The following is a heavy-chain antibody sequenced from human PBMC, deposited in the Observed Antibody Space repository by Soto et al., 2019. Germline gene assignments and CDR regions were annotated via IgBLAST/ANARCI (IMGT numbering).Heavy chain of an antibody. Sequence: EVQLLESGGGLVQPGGSLRLSCAASGFTFSSYAMSWVRQAPGKGLEWVSAISGSGGSTYYAASVKGRFTISGDNSKNTRYLRMNSLRAEDTAVYYCAKVISGDYVHTFDYWGQGALVTVSS. V-gene: IGHV3-23*01. CDR3: AKVISGDYVHTFDY. J-gene: IGHJ4*02. CDR1: GFTFSSYA. D-gene: IGHD4-17*01. CDR2: ISGSGGST.